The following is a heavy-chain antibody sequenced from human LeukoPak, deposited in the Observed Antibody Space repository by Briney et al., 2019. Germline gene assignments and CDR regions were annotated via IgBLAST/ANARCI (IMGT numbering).Heavy chain of an antibody. Sequence: GGSLRLSCAASGFTFSSYAMTWVRQPPGQGLEWVSGISTTGSGIYYADSVKGRFTVSRDNSKNTLYLEMNSLRAEDTALYYCARHGTASDTTGYFFWHWGQGTLVTVSS. V-gene: IGHV3-23*01. CDR1: GFTFSSYA. CDR2: ISTTGSGI. J-gene: IGHJ4*02. CDR3: ARHGTASDTTGYFFWH. D-gene: IGHD3-22*01.